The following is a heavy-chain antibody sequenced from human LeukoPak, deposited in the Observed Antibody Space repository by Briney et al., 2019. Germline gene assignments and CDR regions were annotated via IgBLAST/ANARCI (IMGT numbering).Heavy chain of an antibody. V-gene: IGHV3-23*01. CDR2: ISPRGGGT. CDR1: GFTFTNYG. CDR3: ARDPSSGWYLKGWFDP. J-gene: IGHJ5*02. Sequence: GGSLGLSCAASGFTFTNYGMNWVRQAPGKGREWLSGISPRGGGTYYADSVKGRFIISRDDSKNTLSLQMNSLRAEDTAVYYCARDPSSGWYLKGWFDPWGQGTLVTVSS. D-gene: IGHD6-19*01.